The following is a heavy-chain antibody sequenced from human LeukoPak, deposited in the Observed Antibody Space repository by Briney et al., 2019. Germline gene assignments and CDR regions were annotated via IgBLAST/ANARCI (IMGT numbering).Heavy chain of an antibody. CDR2: IYYSGST. D-gene: IGHD6-13*01. CDR3: TFTVAAAGISADFDY. V-gene: IGHV4-31*09. J-gene: IGHJ4*02. CDR1: GGSISSGGYY. Sequence: PSETLSLTCTVSGGSISSGGYYWSWIRQHPGKGLEWIGYIYYSGSTYYNPSLKSRVTISVDTSKNQFSLKLSSVTAADTAVYYCTFTVAAAGISADFDYWGQGTLVTVSS.